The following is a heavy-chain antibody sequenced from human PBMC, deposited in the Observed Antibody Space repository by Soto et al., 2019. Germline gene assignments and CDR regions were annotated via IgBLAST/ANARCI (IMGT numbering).Heavy chain of an antibody. D-gene: IGHD3-10*01. V-gene: IGHV1-69*06. CDR2: TIPVFNTA. J-gene: IGHJ3*02. CDR1: GGTLSDHG. Sequence: QVQLEQSGAEVKKPGSSVKISCKASGGTLSDHGVSWLRQAPGQGLEWVGGTIPVFNTAKYAPKFQGRVTIAADKSTNRAYMELGRLRSDDTAFYYCARGVYGSGNYYTGPSAFDIWGQGTLVIVSS. CDR3: ARGVYGSGNYYTGPSAFDI.